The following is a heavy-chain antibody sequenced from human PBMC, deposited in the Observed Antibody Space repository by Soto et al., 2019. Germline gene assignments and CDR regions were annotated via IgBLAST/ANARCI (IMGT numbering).Heavy chain of an antibody. CDR2: ISSSGSTI. J-gene: IGHJ6*02. V-gene: IGHV3-11*01. Sequence: QVQLVESGGGLVKPGGSLRLSCAASGFTCSDYYMSWIRQAPGKGLEWVSYISSSGSTIYYADSVKGRFTISRDNAKNSLYLQMNSLRAEDTAVYYCARDEGLWGGNSRNYYYGMDVWGQGTTVTVSS. D-gene: IGHD3-3*01. CDR3: ARDEGLWGGNSRNYYYGMDV. CDR1: GFTCSDYY.